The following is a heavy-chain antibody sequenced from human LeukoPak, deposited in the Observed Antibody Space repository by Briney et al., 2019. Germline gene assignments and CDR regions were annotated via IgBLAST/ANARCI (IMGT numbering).Heavy chain of an antibody. CDR3: ARRGYYDSRGWFDP. CDR1: GGSISSSSYY. V-gene: IGHV4-61*01. J-gene: IGHJ5*02. CDR2: IYYSGST. Sequence: TASETLSLTCTVSGGSISSSSYYWSWIRQPPGKGLEWIGYIYYSGSTNYNPSLKSRVTISVDTSKNQFSLKLSSVTAADTAVYYCARRGYYDSRGWFDPWGQGTLVTVSS. D-gene: IGHD3-22*01.